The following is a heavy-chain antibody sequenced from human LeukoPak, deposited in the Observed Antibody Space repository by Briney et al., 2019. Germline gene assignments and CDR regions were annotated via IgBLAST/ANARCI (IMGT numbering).Heavy chain of an antibody. D-gene: IGHD6-13*01. Sequence: SVKVSCKASGGTFSSYAISWVRQAPGQGLEWMGGIIPIFGTANYAQKFQGRVTITADKSTSTAYMGLSSLRSEDTAVYYCARRSWYVLSSAPDFDYWGQGTLVTVSS. CDR3: ARRSWYVLSSAPDFDY. CDR1: GGTFSSYA. V-gene: IGHV1-69*06. J-gene: IGHJ4*02. CDR2: IIPIFGTA.